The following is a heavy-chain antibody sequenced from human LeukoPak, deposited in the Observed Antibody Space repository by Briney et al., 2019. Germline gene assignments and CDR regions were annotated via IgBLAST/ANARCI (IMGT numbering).Heavy chain of an antibody. CDR1: GGSISTYY. Sequence: SETLSPTCTVSGGSISTYYWSWIRQPAGEGLQWIGRIYASGSTSYSASLKSRVTMSVDTSKNQFSLKLRSVTAADTAVYFCARDGGIAGSTFTGVLDYWGQGTLVTVSS. CDR3: ARDGGIAGSTFTGVLDY. J-gene: IGHJ4*02. CDR2: IYASGST. D-gene: IGHD1-26*01. V-gene: IGHV4-4*07.